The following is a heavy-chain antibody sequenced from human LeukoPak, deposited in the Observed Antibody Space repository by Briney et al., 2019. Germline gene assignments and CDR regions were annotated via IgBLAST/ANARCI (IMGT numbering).Heavy chain of an antibody. CDR2: IYTSGST. J-gene: IGHJ4*02. CDR3: ASTWGSTSGNFDY. CDR1: GGSISSYY. Sequence: SETLSLTCTVSGGSISSYYWSWIRQPPGKGLERIGYIYTSGSTNYNPSLKSRVTISVDTSKNQFSLKLSSVTAADTAVYYCASTWGSTSGNFDYWGQGTLVTVSS. V-gene: IGHV4-4*09. D-gene: IGHD2-2*01.